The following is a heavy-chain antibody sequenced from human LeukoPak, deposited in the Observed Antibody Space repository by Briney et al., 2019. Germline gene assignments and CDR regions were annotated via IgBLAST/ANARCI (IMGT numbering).Heavy chain of an antibody. Sequence: ASVRVSCKASGYTFTGYYMHWVRQAPGQGLEWMGWINPNSGGTNYAQKFQGRVTMTRDTSISTAYMELSRLRSDDTAVYYCARHPGGYDSSGYYHSPFFDIWGQGTMVTVSS. D-gene: IGHD3-22*01. CDR2: INPNSGGT. J-gene: IGHJ3*02. CDR1: GYTFTGYY. CDR3: ARHPGGYDSSGYYHSPFFDI. V-gene: IGHV1-2*02.